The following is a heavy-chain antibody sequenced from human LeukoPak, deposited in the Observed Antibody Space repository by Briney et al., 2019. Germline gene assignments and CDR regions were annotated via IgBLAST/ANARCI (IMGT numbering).Heavy chain of an antibody. CDR1: GYTFTSYG. J-gene: IGHJ4*02. V-gene: IGHV1-18*01. Sequence: ASVKVSCKASGYTFTSYGISWVRQAPGQGLEWMGWISAHNGNTNYAQKLQGRVTMTTDTSTSTAYMELRSLRSDDTAVYYCARDLIETDYGDYVFDYWGQGTLVTVSS. CDR3: ARDLIETDYGDYVFDY. CDR2: ISAHNGNT. D-gene: IGHD4-17*01.